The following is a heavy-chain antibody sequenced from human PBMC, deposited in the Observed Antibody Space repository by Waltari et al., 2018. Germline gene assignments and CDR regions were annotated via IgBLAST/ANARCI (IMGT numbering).Heavy chain of an antibody. Sequence: QVHLQQSGAGLLRPSQTLSLTCTVYGGSSSAFYWSWIRQAPGKGLEWLGEIYHGGSTYYNPSLESRVTILLDKSKNQFSLQLDSVTAADTAVYYCVTGPRDKWVGRYSGEFFHHWGPGTLVTVSS. CDR2: IYHGGST. CDR3: VTGPRDKWVGRYSGEFFHH. V-gene: IGHV4-34*01. D-gene: IGHD6-19*01. J-gene: IGHJ1*01. CDR1: GGSSSAFY.